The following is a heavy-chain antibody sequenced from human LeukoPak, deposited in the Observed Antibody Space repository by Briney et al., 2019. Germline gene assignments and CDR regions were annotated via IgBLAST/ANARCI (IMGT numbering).Heavy chain of an antibody. CDR2: INSDGSIT. J-gene: IGHJ4*02. CDR1: GFTFSSYW. Sequence: GGSLRLSCAGSGFTFSSYWMHWVRQAPGKGLVCVSRINSDGSITSYADSVKGRFTISRDNAKNALYLQMNSLRAEDTALYYCVRDSSGSYWGQGTLVTVSS. D-gene: IGHD6-19*01. CDR3: VRDSSGSY. V-gene: IGHV3-74*01.